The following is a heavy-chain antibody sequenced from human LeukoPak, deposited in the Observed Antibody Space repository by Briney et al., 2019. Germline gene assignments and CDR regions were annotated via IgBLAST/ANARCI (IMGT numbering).Heavy chain of an antibody. CDR1: GYSFTSYW. Sequence: GEPLKISCKGSGYSFTSYWIGWVRQMPGKGLEWMGIIYPGDSDTRYSPSLQGQVTISADKSISTAYLQWSSLKASDTAMYYCARQKEYYYGYYYGMDVWGQGTTVTVSS. V-gene: IGHV5-51*01. J-gene: IGHJ6*02. CDR3: ARQKEYYYGYYYGMDV. CDR2: IYPGDSDT. D-gene: IGHD3-10*01.